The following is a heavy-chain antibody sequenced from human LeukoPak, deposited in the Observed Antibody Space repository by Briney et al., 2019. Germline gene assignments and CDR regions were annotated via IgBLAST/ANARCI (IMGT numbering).Heavy chain of an antibody. D-gene: IGHD3-3*01. CDR1: GFTFNSYS. CDR3: ATVLIGYDFWSGYYYFDY. CDR2: ISSSSSYI. Sequence: PGGSLRLSCAASGFTFNSYSMNWVRQAPAKGLEWVSSISSSSSYIYYADSVKGRFTISRDNAKNSLYLQMNSLRAEDTAVYYCATVLIGYDFWSGYYYFDYWGQGTLVTVSS. V-gene: IGHV3-21*01. J-gene: IGHJ4*02.